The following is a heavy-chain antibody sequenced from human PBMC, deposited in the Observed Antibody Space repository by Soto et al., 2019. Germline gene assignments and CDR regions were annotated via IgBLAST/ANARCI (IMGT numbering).Heavy chain of an antibody. CDR1: GFTFTSSA. J-gene: IGHJ4*02. CDR3: AAGPFQWDPYFDY. CDR2: IVVGSGNT. V-gene: IGHV1-58*01. D-gene: IGHD1-26*01. Sequence: GASVKVSCKASGFTFTSSAVQWVRQARGQRLEWIGWIVVGSGNTNYAQKFQERVTITRDMSTSTAYMELSSLRSEDTAVYYCAAGPFQWDPYFDYWGQGTLVTVSS.